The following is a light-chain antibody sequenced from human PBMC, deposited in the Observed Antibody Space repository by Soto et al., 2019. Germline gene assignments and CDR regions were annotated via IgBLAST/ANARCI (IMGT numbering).Light chain of an antibody. J-gene: IGLJ2*01. CDR1: SSDVGGYNY. CDR3: SSYRNSSTLVV. CDR2: EVN. V-gene: IGLV2-14*01. Sequence: QPVLTQPASVSGSPGQSITISCTGTSSDVGGYNYVSWYQQHPDKAPKLMIYEVNNRPSGVSNRFSGSKSGNTASLTISGLQAEDEADYYCSSYRNSSTLVVFGGGTKVTVL.